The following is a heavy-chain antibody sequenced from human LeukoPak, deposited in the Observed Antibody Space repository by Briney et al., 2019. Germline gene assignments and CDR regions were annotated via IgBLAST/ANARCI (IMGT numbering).Heavy chain of an antibody. D-gene: IGHD1-26*01. J-gene: IGHJ4*02. CDR2: ISIDGSST. CDR3: ARGWASGSLGY. V-gene: IGHV3-74*01. Sequence: PGGSLRLSCAASGFTFSSYWMHWVRQAPGKGLVWVSRISIDGSSTSYADSVKGRFTISRDYAKNTLYLQMNSLRAEDTAVYYCARGWASGSLGYWGQGTLVSVSS. CDR1: GFTFSSYW.